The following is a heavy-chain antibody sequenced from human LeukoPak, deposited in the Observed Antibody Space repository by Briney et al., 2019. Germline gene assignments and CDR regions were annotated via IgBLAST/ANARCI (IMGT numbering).Heavy chain of an antibody. CDR2: IIPIFGTA. J-gene: IGHJ6*03. CDR1: GGTFSSYA. CDR3: ARDGDYSSSWYYYYYYMDV. D-gene: IGHD6-13*01. V-gene: IGHV1-69*06. Sequence: ASVKVSCKASGGTFSSYAISWVRQAPGQGLEWMGGIIPIFGTANYAQKFQGRVTITADKSTSTAYMELSSLRSEDTAVYYCARDGDYSSSWYYYYYYMDVWGKGTTVTVSS.